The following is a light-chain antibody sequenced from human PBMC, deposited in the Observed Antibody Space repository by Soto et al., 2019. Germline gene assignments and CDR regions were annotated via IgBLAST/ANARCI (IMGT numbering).Light chain of an antibody. CDR2: EVS. CDR1: SSDVDNYNY. J-gene: IGLJ1*01. CDR3: SSYTSSSTLV. V-gene: IGLV2-14*01. Sequence: SVLTQPASVSGSPGQSITISCTGTSSDVDNYNYVSWYQQHPGKAPKLMIYEVSNRPSGVANRFSGSKSGNAASLTISGLQAEDEADYYCSSYTSSSTLVFGAGTKVTVL.